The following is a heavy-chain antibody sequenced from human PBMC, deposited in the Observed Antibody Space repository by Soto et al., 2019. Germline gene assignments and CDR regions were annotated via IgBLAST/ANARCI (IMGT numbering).Heavy chain of an antibody. V-gene: IGHV2-26*01. CDR3: VRIWQWPDATYYYYYYGMEF. D-gene: IGHD6-19*01. J-gene: IGHJ6*02. CDR1: GFSLSNARMG. Sequence: QVTLKESGPVLVKPTETLTLTCTVSGFSLSNARMGVSWIRQPPGKALEWLAHIFSNDEKSYSTSLKSRLTLSKDTYKIHVVLTMTNMDPVDTATYYCVRIWQWPDATYYYYYYGMEFWCQGPTVTVSS. CDR2: IFSNDEK.